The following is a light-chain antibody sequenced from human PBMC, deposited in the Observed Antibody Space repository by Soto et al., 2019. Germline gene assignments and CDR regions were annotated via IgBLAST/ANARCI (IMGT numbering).Light chain of an antibody. Sequence: DIQMTQSPSSLSASVGDRVTITCRASQSISSYLNWYQQKPGKAPKLLIYTASSLQSGVPSRFSGSGSGTDFTLTISSLQPEDFVTYYCQQSYSSRPFGQGTKVEIK. V-gene: IGKV1-39*01. CDR2: TAS. CDR3: QQSYSSRP. J-gene: IGKJ1*01. CDR1: QSISSY.